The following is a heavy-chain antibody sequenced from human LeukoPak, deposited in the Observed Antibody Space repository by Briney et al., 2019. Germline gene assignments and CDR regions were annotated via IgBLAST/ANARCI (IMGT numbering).Heavy chain of an antibody. V-gene: IGHV3-74*01. CDR1: GFTFSSYW. D-gene: IGHD4-23*01. Sequence: GGSLRLSCAASGFTFSSYWMNWARQAPGKGLVWVSRIASDGSSTTYADSVKGRFSISRDNVKNTLYLQMNSLRVEDTAVYYCARGRPHGNDYWGQGTLVTVSS. CDR3: ARGRPHGNDY. CDR2: IASDGSST. J-gene: IGHJ4*02.